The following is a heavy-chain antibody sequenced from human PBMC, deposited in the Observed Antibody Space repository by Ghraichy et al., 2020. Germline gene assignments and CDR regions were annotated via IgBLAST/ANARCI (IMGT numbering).Heavy chain of an antibody. CDR3: ARGLMTTELYYYYYYGMDV. CDR2: MNPNSGNT. CDR1: GYTFTSYD. V-gene: IGHV1-8*01. D-gene: IGHD4-17*01. J-gene: IGHJ6*02. Sequence: ASVKVSCKASGYTFTSYDINWVRQATGQGLEWMGWMNPNSGNTGYAQKFQGRVTMTRNTSISTAYMELSSLRSEDTAVYYCARGLMTTELYYYYYYGMDVWGQGTTVTVSS.